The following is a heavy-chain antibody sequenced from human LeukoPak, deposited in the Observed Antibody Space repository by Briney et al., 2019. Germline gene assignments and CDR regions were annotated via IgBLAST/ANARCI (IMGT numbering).Heavy chain of an antibody. J-gene: IGHJ5*02. CDR3: ARALPHRRLMDTTMEQHWFDP. CDR1: GYTFSSYY. D-gene: IGHD5-18*01. CDR2: INPSGGST. V-gene: IGHV1-46*01. Sequence: ASVKVSCKASGYTFSSYYIHWVRLAPGQGLEWMGLINPSGGSTRYAQKFQGRVTMTRDMSTSTVYMELSSLRSEDTAVYYCARALPHRRLMDTTMEQHWFDPWGQGTLVTVSS.